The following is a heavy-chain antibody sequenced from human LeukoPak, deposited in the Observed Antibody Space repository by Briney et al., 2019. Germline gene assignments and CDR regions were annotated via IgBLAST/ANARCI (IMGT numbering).Heavy chain of an antibody. J-gene: IGHJ4*02. Sequence: PGGSLRLSCAASGFTFSNAWMSWVRQAPGKGLEWVGRIKSKTDGGTTDYAAPVKGRFTISRDDSKNTLYLQMNSLKTEDTAVYYCTSITPLEWLFPDYWGQGTLVTVSS. CDR3: TSITPLEWLFPDY. V-gene: IGHV3-15*01. CDR1: GFTFSNAW. D-gene: IGHD3-3*01. CDR2: IKSKTDGGTT.